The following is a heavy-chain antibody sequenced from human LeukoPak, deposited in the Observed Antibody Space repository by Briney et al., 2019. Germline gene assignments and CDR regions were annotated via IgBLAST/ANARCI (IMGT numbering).Heavy chain of an antibody. D-gene: IGHD6-19*01. CDR1: GFTFSSYG. V-gene: IGHV3-33*01. J-gene: IGHJ5*02. Sequence: PGRSLRLSCAASGFTFSSYGMHWVRQAPGKGLEWVAVIWYDGSNKYYADSVKGRFTISRDNSKNTLYLQMNSLRAEDTAVYYCARDRIAVAGTENWFDPWGQGTLVTVSS. CDR2: IWYDGSNK. CDR3: ARDRIAVAGTENWFDP.